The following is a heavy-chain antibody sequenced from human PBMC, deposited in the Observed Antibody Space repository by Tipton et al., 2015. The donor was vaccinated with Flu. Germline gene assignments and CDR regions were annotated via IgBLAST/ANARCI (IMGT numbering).Heavy chain of an antibody. CDR2: IYYSGST. CDR1: GGSISSYY. CDR3: ARVDYYDSSGYYPFDY. D-gene: IGHD3-22*01. J-gene: IGHJ4*02. Sequence: TLSLTCTVSGGSISSYYWSWIRQLPGKGLEWIGYIYYSGSTNYNPSLKSRVTISVDTSKNQFSLKLSSVTAADTAVYYCARVDYYDSSGYYPFDYWGQGTLVTVSS. V-gene: IGHV4-59*01.